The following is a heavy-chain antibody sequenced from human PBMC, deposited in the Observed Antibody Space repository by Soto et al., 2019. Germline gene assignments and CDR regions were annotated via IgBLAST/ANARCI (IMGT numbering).Heavy chain of an antibody. CDR2: INPSGGST. CDR1: GYTFTSYY. D-gene: IGHD6-13*01. V-gene: IGHV1-46*01. Sequence: QVQLVQSGAEVKKPGASVKVSCKASGYTFTSYYMHWVRQAPGQGLEWMGIINPSGGSTSYAQKFPGRVTMTRDTSTSTVYMELSSLRSEDTAVYYCARDKGEQQLHNYLDYWGQGTLVTVSS. J-gene: IGHJ4*02. CDR3: ARDKGEQQLHNYLDY.